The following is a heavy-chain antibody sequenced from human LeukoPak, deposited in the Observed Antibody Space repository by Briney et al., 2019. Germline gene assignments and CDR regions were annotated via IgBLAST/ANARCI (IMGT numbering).Heavy chain of an antibody. J-gene: IGHJ4*02. V-gene: IGHV4-59*01. D-gene: IGHD6-19*01. Sequence: PSETLSLTCTVSGDSITSDYWTWIRQPPGKGLEWIGYIYYSGSTKYNPSLTSRLTISVDTSKNHFSLKLSSLIAADTAVYYCARESSGWYLDYWGQGTLVTVSS. CDR1: GDSITSDY. CDR2: IYYSGST. CDR3: ARESSGWYLDY.